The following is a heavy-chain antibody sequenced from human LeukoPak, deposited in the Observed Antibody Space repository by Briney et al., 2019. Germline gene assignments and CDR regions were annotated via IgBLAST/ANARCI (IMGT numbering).Heavy chain of an antibody. V-gene: IGHV1-69*06. J-gene: IGHJ4*02. D-gene: IGHD1-26*01. CDR1: GGTFSSSA. CDR3: ASHPLGIVGATYYFDY. Sequence: SVKVSCKASGGTFSSSAISWVRQAPGQGLEWMGGIIPIFGTANYAQKFQGRVTITADKSTSTAYMELSSLRSEDTAVYYCASHPLGIVGATYYFDYWGQGTLVTVSS. CDR2: IIPIFGTA.